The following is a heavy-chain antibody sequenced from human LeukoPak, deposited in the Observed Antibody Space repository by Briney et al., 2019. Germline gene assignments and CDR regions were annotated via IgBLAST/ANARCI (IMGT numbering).Heavy chain of an antibody. J-gene: IGHJ4*02. CDR2: IYHSGS. V-gene: IGHV4-4*02. D-gene: IGHD4-23*01. CDR1: GGSISNSNW. Sequence: SETLSLTCAVSGGSISNSNWWGWVRQPPGKGLEWIGEIYHSGSNYNPSLKSRLTMSVDKSENRFSLRLSSVTAADTAVYYCVYGGNSGDWLYWGQGTLVTVSS. CDR3: VYGGNSGDWLY.